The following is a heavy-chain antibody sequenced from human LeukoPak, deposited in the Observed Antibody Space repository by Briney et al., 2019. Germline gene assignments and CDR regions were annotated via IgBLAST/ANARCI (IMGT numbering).Heavy chain of an antibody. CDR1: GFTFNIYA. CDR2: ISGSGGNT. J-gene: IGHJ6*02. CDR3: ARDRIVVVVAATLGYYYYYGMDV. Sequence: PGGSLRLSCAASGFTFNIYAMSWVRQAPGKGLEWVSAISGSGGNTYYADSVKGRFTISRDNSKNTLYLQMNSLRAEDTAVYYCARDRIVVVVAATLGYYYYYGMDVWGQGTTVTVSS. V-gene: IGHV3-23*01. D-gene: IGHD2-15*01.